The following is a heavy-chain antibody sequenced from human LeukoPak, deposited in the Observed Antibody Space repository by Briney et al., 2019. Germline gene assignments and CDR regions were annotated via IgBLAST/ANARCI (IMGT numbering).Heavy chain of an antibody. D-gene: IGHD6-6*01. CDR3: AKDLDSTSSDYYYYCMDV. CDR2: IRFDGGNK. J-gene: IGHJ6*03. CDR1: GFIFNNYG. V-gene: IGHV3-30*02. Sequence: TGGSLRLSCAASGFIFNNYGMHWVRQAPGKGLEWVAFIRFDGGNKYYADSVKGRFTISRDNSMNSLSLQMTSLRAEDTAVYYCAKDLDSTSSDYYYYCMDVWGKGTTVTVSS.